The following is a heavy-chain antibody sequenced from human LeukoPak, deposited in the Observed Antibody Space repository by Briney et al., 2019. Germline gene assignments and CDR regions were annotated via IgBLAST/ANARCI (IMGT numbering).Heavy chain of an antibody. Sequence: VASVKVSCKASGRTFSSYAISWVRQAPGQGLEWMGGIIPIFGTANYAQKFQGRVTITADESTSTAYMELSSLRSEDTAVYYCARSGNTYYYDSSGYPDYWGQGTLVTVSS. CDR3: ARSGNTYYYDSSGYPDY. CDR1: GRTFSSYA. J-gene: IGHJ4*02. V-gene: IGHV1-69*13. CDR2: IIPIFGTA. D-gene: IGHD3-22*01.